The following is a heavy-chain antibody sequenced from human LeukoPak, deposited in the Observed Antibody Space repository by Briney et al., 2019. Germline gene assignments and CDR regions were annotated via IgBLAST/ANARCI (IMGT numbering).Heavy chain of an antibody. Sequence: VASVKVSCKASGGTFSSYAISWVRQAPGQGLEWMGGIIPIFRTANYAQKFQGRVTITTDESTSTAYMELSSLRSEDTAVYYCARGLYDYVWGSYRSLSFDYWGQGTLVTVSS. CDR2: IIPIFRTA. CDR1: GGTFSSYA. D-gene: IGHD3-16*02. V-gene: IGHV1-69*05. J-gene: IGHJ4*02. CDR3: ARGLYDYVWGSYRSLSFDY.